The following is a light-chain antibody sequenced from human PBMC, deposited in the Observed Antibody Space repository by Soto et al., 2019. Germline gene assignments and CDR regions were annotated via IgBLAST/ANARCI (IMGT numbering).Light chain of an antibody. CDR3: SSKSPDF. J-gene: IGLJ1*01. V-gene: IGLV2-14*01. Sequence: QSVLTQPASVSGSPGQSITISCTGTSSGIRDYNYVSWYQQLPGNAPNLIMYEVSNRPSGISNRFSGSKSGNTASLTISGLQAEDEADYYCSSKSPDFFGTGTKLTVL. CDR2: EVS. CDR1: SSGIRDYNY.